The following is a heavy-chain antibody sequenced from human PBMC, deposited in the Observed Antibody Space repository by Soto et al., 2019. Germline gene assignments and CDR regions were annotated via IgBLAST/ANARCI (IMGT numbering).Heavy chain of an antibody. V-gene: IGHV3-21*01. CDR2: ISASGGYK. D-gene: IGHD1-26*01. Sequence: GGSLRLSCAASGFNFNTYSMNWVRQAPGKGLEWVSFISASGGYKYYADSVRGRFTISRDNAKKSVYLEMNSLTADDTAVYYCAGERSALPGARDAMDVWGQGTTVTVSS. CDR1: GFNFNTYS. J-gene: IGHJ6*02. CDR3: AGERSALPGARDAMDV.